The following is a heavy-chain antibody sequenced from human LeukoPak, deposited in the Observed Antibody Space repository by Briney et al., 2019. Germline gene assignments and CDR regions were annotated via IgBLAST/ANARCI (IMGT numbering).Heavy chain of an antibody. Sequence: GSLRLSCAASGFTFSSYAMSWIRQPPGKGLEWIGSIYYSGSTYYNPSLKSRVTISVDTSKNQFSLKLSSVTAADTAVYYCARLPYSSGWFDAFDIWGQGTMVTVSS. CDR2: IYYSGST. CDR3: ARLPYSSGWFDAFDI. D-gene: IGHD6-19*01. J-gene: IGHJ3*02. V-gene: IGHV4-39*01. CDR1: GFTFSSYA.